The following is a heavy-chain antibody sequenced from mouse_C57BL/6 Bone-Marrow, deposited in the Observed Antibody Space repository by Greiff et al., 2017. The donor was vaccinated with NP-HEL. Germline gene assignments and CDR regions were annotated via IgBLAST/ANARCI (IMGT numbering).Heavy chain of an antibody. CDR1: GYTFTSYG. D-gene: IGHD2-10*01. Sequence: VKLMESGAELARPGASVKLSCKASGYTFTSYGISWVKQRTGQGLEWIGEIYPRSGNTYYNEKFKGKATLTADKSSSTAYMELRSLTSEDSAVYFCARGGTLPPFDYWGQGTTLTVSS. J-gene: IGHJ2*01. CDR3: ARGGTLPPFDY. V-gene: IGHV1-81*01. CDR2: IYPRSGNT.